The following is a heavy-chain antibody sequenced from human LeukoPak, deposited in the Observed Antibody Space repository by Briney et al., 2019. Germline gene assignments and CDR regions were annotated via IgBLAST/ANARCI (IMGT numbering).Heavy chain of an antibody. D-gene: IGHD3-10*01. V-gene: IGHV4-30-2*01. J-gene: IGHJ3*02. Sequence: SQTLPLTCAVSGGSISSGGYSWSWIRQPPGKGLEWIGYIYHSGSTYYNPSLKSRVTISVDRSKNQFSLKLSSVTAADTAVYYCARGTMVRGVADAFDIWGQGTMVTVSS. CDR1: GGSISSGGYS. CDR3: ARGTMVRGVADAFDI. CDR2: IYHSGST.